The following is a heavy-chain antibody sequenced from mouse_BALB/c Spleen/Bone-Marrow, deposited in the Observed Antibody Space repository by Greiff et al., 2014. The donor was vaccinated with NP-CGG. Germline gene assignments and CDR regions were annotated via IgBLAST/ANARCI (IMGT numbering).Heavy chain of an antibody. CDR1: GYTFTSYY. J-gene: IGHJ4*01. CDR2: INPSNGGT. V-gene: IGHV1S81*02. CDR3: SRGRRGALDY. Sequence: LVESGAELVKPGASVKLSCKASGYTFTSYYMYWVKQRPGQGLEWFGEINPSNGGTNFNEKFKNKATLTVDKSSSTAYMQLSSLTSEDSAVYYCSRGRRGALDYWGQGTSVTVSS.